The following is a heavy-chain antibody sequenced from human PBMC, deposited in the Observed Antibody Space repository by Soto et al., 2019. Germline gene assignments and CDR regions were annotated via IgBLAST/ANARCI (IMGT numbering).Heavy chain of an antibody. CDR3: ARETVEYSSVSNWFDP. D-gene: IGHD6-6*01. CDR2: ISSSSSYI. Sequence: EVQLVESGGGLVKPGGSLRLSCAASGFTFRSYSMNWVRQAPGKGLEWVSSISSSSSYIYYADSVKGRFTISRDNAKNSLYLQMNSLRAEDTAVYYCARETVEYSSVSNWFDPWGQGTLVTVSS. CDR1: GFTFRSYS. J-gene: IGHJ5*02. V-gene: IGHV3-21*01.